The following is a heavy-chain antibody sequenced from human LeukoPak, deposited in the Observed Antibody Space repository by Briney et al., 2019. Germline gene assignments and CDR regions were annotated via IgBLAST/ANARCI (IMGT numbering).Heavy chain of an antibody. J-gene: IGHJ5*02. D-gene: IGHD3-22*01. V-gene: IGHV3-15*01. Sequence: GGSLRLSCAASGFTFSNAWMSWVRQAPGKGLEWVGRIKSKTDGGTTDYAAPVKGRFTISRDDSKNTLYLQMNSLKTEDTAVYYCTTDLPYYYDSSGYFELDHWGQGTLVTVSS. CDR1: GFTFSNAW. CDR3: TTDLPYYYDSSGYFELDH. CDR2: IKSKTDGGTT.